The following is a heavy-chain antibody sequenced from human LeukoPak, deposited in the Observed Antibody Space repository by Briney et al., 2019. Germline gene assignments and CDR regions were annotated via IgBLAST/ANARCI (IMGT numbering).Heavy chain of an antibody. D-gene: IGHD3-22*01. CDR3: ARELYYYDSSGYYLMG. CDR2: AYYRSKWYN. J-gene: IGHJ4*02. V-gene: IGHV6-1*01. CDR1: GDSVSSNSAA. Sequence: PSQTLSLTCDISGDSVSSNSAAWNWIRQSPSRGLEWLGRAYYRSKWYNDYAVSVKSRITINPDTSKNQFSLQLNSVTPEDTAVYYCARELYYYDSSGYYLMGWGQGTLVTVSS.